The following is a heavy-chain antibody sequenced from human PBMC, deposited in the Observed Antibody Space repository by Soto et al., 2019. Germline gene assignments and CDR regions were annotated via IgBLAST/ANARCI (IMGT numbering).Heavy chain of an antibody. CDR3: ASLGIVGAAREPFSYYGMDV. V-gene: IGHV3-33*01. CDR1: GFTFSSYG. Sequence: GGSLRLSCAASGFTFSSYGMHWVRQAPGKGLEWVAVIWYDGSNKYYADSVKGRFTISRDNSKNTLYLQMNSLRAEDTAVYYCASLGIVGAAREPFSYYGMDVWGQGTTVTVSS. J-gene: IGHJ6*02. CDR2: IWYDGSNK. D-gene: IGHD6-6*01.